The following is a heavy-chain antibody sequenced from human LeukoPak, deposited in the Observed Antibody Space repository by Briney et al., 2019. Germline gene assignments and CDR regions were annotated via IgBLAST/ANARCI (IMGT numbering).Heavy chain of an antibody. CDR3: ARDGSDHPDYYYYYMDV. CDR1: GFTFSRYN. CDR2: ISSSSSYI. Sequence: PGGSLRLSCAASGFTFSRYNMNWVRQAPGKGLEWVSSISSSSSYIYYADSVKGRFTISRDNAKNSLYLQMNSLRAEDTAVYYCARDGSDHPDYYYYYMDVWGKGTTVTVSS. D-gene: IGHD1-14*01. J-gene: IGHJ6*03. V-gene: IGHV3-21*01.